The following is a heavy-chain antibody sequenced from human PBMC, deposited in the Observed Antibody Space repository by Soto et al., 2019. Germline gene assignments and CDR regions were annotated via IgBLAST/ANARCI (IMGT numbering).Heavy chain of an antibody. CDR1: GDSISSGDYY. V-gene: IGHV4-39*01. CDR2: IYYSGST. D-gene: IGHD1-1*01. J-gene: IGHJ6*02. Sequence: SETLSLTCTVSGDSISSGDYYWSWIRQRPWKGLDWIGSIYYSGSTYYNPSLKSRVTISVDTSKNQFSLKLSSVTAADTAVYYCARLYGTVRNYYYYGMDVWGQGTTVTVSS. CDR3: ARLYGTVRNYYYYGMDV.